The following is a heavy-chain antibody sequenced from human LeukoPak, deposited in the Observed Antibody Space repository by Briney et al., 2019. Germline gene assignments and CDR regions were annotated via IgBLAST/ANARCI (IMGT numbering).Heavy chain of an antibody. V-gene: IGHV3-23*01. CDR2: ISGSGGST. D-gene: IGHD3-3*01. CDR1: GFTFSSYA. CDR3: AKLGQITIFGVVPPGY. J-gene: IGHJ4*02. Sequence: GGSLRLSCAASGFTFSSYAMSWVRQAPGKGLEGVSAISGSGGSTYYADSVKGRFTISRDNSKNTLYLQMNSLRAEDTAVYYCAKLGQITIFGVVPPGYWGQGTLVTVSS.